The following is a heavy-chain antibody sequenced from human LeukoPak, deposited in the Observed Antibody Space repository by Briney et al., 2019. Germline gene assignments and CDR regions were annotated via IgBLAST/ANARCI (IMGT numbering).Heavy chain of an antibody. J-gene: IGHJ4*02. Sequence: GGSLRLSCAASGFTFSSYGMHWVRQAPGKGLEWVAFIRYDGSNKYYADSVKGRFTISRDNSKNTLYLQMNSLRAEDTAVYYCAHSELDVVVPAAKTFGDYWGQGTLVTVSS. V-gene: IGHV3-30*02. CDR2: IRYDGSNK. CDR1: GFTFSSYG. D-gene: IGHD2-2*01. CDR3: AHSELDVVVPAAKTFGDY.